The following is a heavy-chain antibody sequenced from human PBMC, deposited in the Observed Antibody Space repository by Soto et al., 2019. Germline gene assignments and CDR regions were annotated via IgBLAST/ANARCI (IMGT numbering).Heavy chain of an antibody. J-gene: IGHJ4*02. V-gene: IGHV3-30*18. CDR2: ISYDAREQ. D-gene: IGHD6-13*01. CDR1: GLAFSAYH. Sequence: VQLEDSGGGVVQPGKSLRLSCVVSGLAFSAYHMYWVRQAPGKGLEWLSVISYDAREQFYEDSVRGRFTIPRDNSRDTFFLEMSNLRVEDTAVYYCAKGPYSSRRYGFDHWGQGTLVIVSS. CDR3: AKGPYSSRRYGFDH.